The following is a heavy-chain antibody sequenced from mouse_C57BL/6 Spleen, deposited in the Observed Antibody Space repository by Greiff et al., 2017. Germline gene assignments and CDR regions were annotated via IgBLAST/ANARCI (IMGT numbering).Heavy chain of an antibody. D-gene: IGHD2-4*01. CDR1: GYTFTDYN. CDR2: INPNNGGT. J-gene: IGHJ4*01. V-gene: IGHV1-22*01. CDR3: ARGPIFYDFGYAMDY. Sequence: VQLQQSGAELVRPGASVTLSCKASGYTFTDYNMHWVKQSHGKSLEWIGYINPNNGGTSYNQKFKGKATLTVNKSSSTAYMELRSLTSEDSAVYYCARGPIFYDFGYAMDYWGQGTSVTVSS.